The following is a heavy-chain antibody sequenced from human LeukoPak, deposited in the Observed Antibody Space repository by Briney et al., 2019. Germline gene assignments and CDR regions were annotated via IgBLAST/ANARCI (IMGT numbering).Heavy chain of an antibody. Sequence: PSETLSLTCTVSGGSISSYYWSWIRQPPGKGLEWIGYIYYSGSTNYNPSLKSRVTISVDTSKNQFSLKLSSVTAADTAVYYCASDSSPNSGYYVMDYWGQGTLVTVSS. CDR3: ASDSSPNSGYYVMDY. V-gene: IGHV4-59*01. CDR1: GGSISSYY. J-gene: IGHJ4*02. CDR2: IYYSGST. D-gene: IGHD3-22*01.